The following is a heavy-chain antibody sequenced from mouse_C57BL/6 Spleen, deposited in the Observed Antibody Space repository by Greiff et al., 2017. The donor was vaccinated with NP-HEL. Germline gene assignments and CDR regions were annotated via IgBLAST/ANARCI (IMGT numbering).Heavy chain of an antibody. CDR3: TRGGYGSSYDAMDY. Sequence: VQLQQSGTVLARPGASVKMSCKTSGYTFTSYWMHWVKQRPGQGLEWIGAIYPGNSDTSYNQKFKGKAKLTAVTSASTAYMELSSLTNEDSAVYYGTRGGYGSSYDAMDYWGQGTSVTVSS. CDR2: IYPGNSDT. V-gene: IGHV1-5*01. D-gene: IGHD1-1*01. J-gene: IGHJ4*01. CDR1: GYTFTSYW.